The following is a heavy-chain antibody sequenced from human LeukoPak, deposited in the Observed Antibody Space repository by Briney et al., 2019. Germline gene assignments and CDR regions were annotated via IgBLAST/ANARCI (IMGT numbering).Heavy chain of an antibody. CDR3: ARDGSTGSGYFDY. J-gene: IGHJ4*02. CDR1: GFTFISYE. D-gene: IGHD2-8*02. CDR2: ISGSGTSI. V-gene: IGHV3-48*03. Sequence: GGSLRLSCATSGFTFISYEMNWVRQAPGKGLEWVSYISGSGTSIYYADSVKGRFTISRDNAENSLYLQMNSLRAEDTAVYFCARDGSTGSGYFDYWGQGTLIAVSS.